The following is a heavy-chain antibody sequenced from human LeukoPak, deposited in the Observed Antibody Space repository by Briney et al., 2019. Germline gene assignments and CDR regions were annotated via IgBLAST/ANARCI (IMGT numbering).Heavy chain of an antibody. CDR1: GFTFSSYW. Sequence: GGSLRLSCVASGFTFSSYWMAWVRQAPGKGPEWVANTNQDGSEKNYVDSVKGRLTISRDNAKNSLCLQMNSLRAEDTAVYFCARDRGYSTFDMWGQGTMVTVSS. J-gene: IGHJ3*02. V-gene: IGHV3-7*05. CDR3: ARDRGYSTFDM. CDR2: TNQDGSEK. D-gene: IGHD5-18*01.